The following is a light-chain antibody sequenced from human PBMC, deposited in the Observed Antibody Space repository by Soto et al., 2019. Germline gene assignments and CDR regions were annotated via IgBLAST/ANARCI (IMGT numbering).Light chain of an antibody. CDR1: QSVSSSY. V-gene: IGKV3-20*01. J-gene: IGKJ1*01. CDR3: QQYNNWPRT. Sequence: EIVLTQSPGPLSLSPGERATLSCRASQSVSSSYLAWYQQKPGQAPRLLIYGASSRATGIPDRFSGSGSGTDFTLTISSLQSEDFAVYYCQQYNNWPRTFGQGTKVEIK. CDR2: GAS.